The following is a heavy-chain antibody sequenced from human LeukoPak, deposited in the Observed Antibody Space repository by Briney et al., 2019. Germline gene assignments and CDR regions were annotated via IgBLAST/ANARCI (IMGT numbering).Heavy chain of an antibody. Sequence: GGSLRLSCAASGFTFSSYGMHWVRQAPGKGLEWVAVISYDGSNKYYADSVKGRFTISRDNSKNTLYLQMNSLRAEDTAVYYCAKTSPYCSGGSCYPRIGYYYYGMDVWAKGPRSPSP. CDR3: AKTSPYCSGGSCYPRIGYYYYGMDV. CDR2: ISYDGSNK. V-gene: IGHV3-30*18. CDR1: GFTFSSYG. D-gene: IGHD2-15*01. J-gene: IGHJ6*02.